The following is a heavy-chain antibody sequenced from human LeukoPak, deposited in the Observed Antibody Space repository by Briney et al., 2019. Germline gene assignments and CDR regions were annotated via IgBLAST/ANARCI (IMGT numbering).Heavy chain of an antibody. V-gene: IGHV3-23*01. CDR1: GFTFSNYA. D-gene: IGHD3-3*01. CDR3: AKDGRFGEWLFHAW. J-gene: IGHJ4*02. Sequence: GGSLRLTCAASGFTFSNYAMSWVRQAPGKGLEWVADISGGGISVDYADSVKGRFTISRDKSKSTLYLQMNSLRAEDTAIYYRAKDGRFGEWLFHAWWGQGTLVTVSS. CDR2: ISGGGISV.